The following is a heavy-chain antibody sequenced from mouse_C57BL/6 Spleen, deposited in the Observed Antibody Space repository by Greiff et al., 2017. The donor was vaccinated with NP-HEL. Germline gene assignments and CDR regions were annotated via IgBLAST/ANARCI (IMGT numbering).Heavy chain of an antibody. D-gene: IGHD2-5*01. J-gene: IGHJ3*01. V-gene: IGHV1-74*01. CDR3: ANSNSFAY. CDR2: IHPSDSDT. Sequence: QVQLQQPGAELVKPGASVKVSCKASGYTFTSSWMHWVKQRPGHCLSCIFIIHPSDSDTNYNQKFKCKATLTVDKSSSTAYMQLSSLTSEDSAVYYCANSNSFAYWGQGTLVTVSA. CDR1: GYTFTSSW.